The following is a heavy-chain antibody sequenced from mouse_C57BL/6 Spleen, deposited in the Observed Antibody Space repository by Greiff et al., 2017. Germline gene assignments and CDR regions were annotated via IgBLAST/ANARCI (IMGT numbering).Heavy chain of an antibody. CDR2: IDPSDSYT. CDR3: ARLYYGSSYRYFDV. CDR1: GYTFTSYW. J-gene: IGHJ1*03. Sequence: VQLQQPGAELVRPGTSVKLSCKASGYTFTSYWMHWVKQRPGPGLEWIGVIDPSDSYTNYNQKFKGKATLTVDTSSSTAYMQLSSLTSEDSAVYYCARLYYGSSYRYFDVWGTGTTVTVSS. V-gene: IGHV1-59*01. D-gene: IGHD1-1*01.